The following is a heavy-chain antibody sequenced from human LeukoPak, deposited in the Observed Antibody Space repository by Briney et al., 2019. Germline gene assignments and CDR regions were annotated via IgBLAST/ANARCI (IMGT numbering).Heavy chain of an antibody. D-gene: IGHD3-3*01. CDR3: ARARLRFLEWFDY. Sequence: ASVKVSCKASGYTFTGYYMHWVRQAPGQGLEWMGWINPNSGGTNYAQKFQGRVTMTRDTSISTAYMELSRLRSDDTAVYYCARARLRFLEWFDYWGQGTLVTVSS. V-gene: IGHV1-2*02. CDR2: INPNSGGT. J-gene: IGHJ4*02. CDR1: GYTFTGYY.